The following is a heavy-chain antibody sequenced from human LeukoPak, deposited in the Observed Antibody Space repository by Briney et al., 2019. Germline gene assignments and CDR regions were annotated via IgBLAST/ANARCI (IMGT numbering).Heavy chain of an antibody. J-gene: IGHJ6*02. CDR1: GYTFTSYG. CDR3: ARDTEARTYYYYGMDV. V-gene: IGHV1-18*01. Sequence: ASVKVSCKASGYTFTSYGISWVRQAPGQGLEWMGWISAYNGNTNYVQKLQGRVTMTTDTSTSTAYMELRSLRSDDTAVYYCARDTEARTYYYYGMDVWGQGTTVTVSS. D-gene: IGHD1-7*01. CDR2: ISAYNGNT.